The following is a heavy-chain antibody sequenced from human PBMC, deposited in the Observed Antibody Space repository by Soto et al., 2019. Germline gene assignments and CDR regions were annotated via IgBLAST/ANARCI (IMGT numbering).Heavy chain of an antibody. D-gene: IGHD2-15*01. CDR2: IIPILGIA. CDR3: AISYCSGGSCPNYYYYFMAV. J-gene: IGHJ6*03. V-gene: IGHV1-69*02. CDR1: GGTFSSYT. Sequence: ASVKVSCKASGGTFSSYTISWVRQAPGQGLEWMGRIIPILGIANYAQKFQGRVTITADKSTSTAYMELSSLRSEDTAVYYCAISYCSGGSCPNYYYYFMAVWGKGSTVTVSS.